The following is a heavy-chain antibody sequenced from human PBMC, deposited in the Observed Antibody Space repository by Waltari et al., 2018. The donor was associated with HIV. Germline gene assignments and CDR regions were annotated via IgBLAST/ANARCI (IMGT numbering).Heavy chain of an antibody. V-gene: IGHV1-2*02. CDR2: INPNSGGT. CDR3: ARGYLGYYDSSGYYRLCY. CDR1: GYTFTGYY. D-gene: IGHD3-22*01. J-gene: IGHJ4*02. Sequence: QVQLVQSGAEVKKPGASVKVSCKASGYTFTGYYLHWVRQAHGQGLEWMGWINPNSGGTNYAQKFQGRVTMTRDTSISTAYMDLSRLRSDDTAVYYCARGYLGYYDSSGYYRLCYWGQGTLVTVSS.